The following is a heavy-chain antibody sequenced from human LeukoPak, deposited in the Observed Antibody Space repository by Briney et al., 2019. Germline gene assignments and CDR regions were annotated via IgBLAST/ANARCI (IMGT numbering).Heavy chain of an antibody. D-gene: IGHD2-2*01. Sequence: GGSLRLSCAASGFTFSSYAMHWVRQAPGKGLEWVAVISYDGSNKYYADSVKGRFTISRDNSKNTLYLQMNSLRAEDTAVYYCARDLRGYQLLESPLDYWGQGTLVTVSS. CDR1: GFTFSSYA. J-gene: IGHJ4*02. V-gene: IGHV3-30-3*01. CDR2: ISYDGSNK. CDR3: ARDLRGYQLLESPLDY.